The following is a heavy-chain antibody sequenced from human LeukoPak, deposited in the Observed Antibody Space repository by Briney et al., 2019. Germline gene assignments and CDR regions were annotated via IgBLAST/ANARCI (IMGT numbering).Heavy chain of an antibody. CDR1: GFTFSSYS. Sequence: PGGSLRLSCAASGFTFSSYSMNWVRQAPGKGLEWVSSISSSSSYIYYADSVKGRFTISRDISKNTLYLQMNSLRAEDTAVYYCARDLVVGANNAWGQGALVTVSS. D-gene: IGHD2-15*01. CDR2: ISSSSSYI. J-gene: IGHJ5*02. V-gene: IGHV3-21*04. CDR3: ARDLVVGANNA.